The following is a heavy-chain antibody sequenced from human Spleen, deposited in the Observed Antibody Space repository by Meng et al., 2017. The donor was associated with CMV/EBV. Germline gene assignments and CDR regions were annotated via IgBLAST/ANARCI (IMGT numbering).Heavy chain of an antibody. CDR3: STQYYDFSSGFHYFDY. Sequence: TFNNAWMTWVRRAPGKGLEWVGRIRGRADAGATDYYAPVKGRFTISRDDSKSMLYLEMKSLKIEDTAVYFCSTQYYDFSSGFHYFDYWGQGTLVTVSS. CDR2: IRGRADAGAT. CDR1: TFNNAW. V-gene: IGHV3-15*01. D-gene: IGHD3-3*01. J-gene: IGHJ4*02.